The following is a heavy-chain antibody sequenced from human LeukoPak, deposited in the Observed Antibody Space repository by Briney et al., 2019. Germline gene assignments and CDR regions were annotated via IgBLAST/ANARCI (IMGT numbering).Heavy chain of an antibody. V-gene: IGHV1-8*03. CDR1: GYTFTSYD. Sequence: GASVKVSCKASGYTFTSYDINWVRQATGQGLEWMGWMNPNSGNTGYAQKFQGRVTITRNTSISTAYMELSSLRSEDTAVYYCARGAYGDYPTDPVEAFDIWGQGTMVTVSS. J-gene: IGHJ3*02. D-gene: IGHD4-17*01. CDR2: MNPNSGNT. CDR3: ARGAYGDYPTDPVEAFDI.